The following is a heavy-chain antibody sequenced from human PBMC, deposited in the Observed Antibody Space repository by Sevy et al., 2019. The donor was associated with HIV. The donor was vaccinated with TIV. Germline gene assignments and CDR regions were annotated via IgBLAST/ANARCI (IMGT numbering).Heavy chain of an antibody. D-gene: IGHD3-16*01. V-gene: IGHV3-11*01. J-gene: IGHJ6*02. CDR3: ASSLLVDGRWGPPYGMDV. CDR2: ITSNGNTI. Sequence: GGSLRLSCAASGFIFSDRYMNWIRQAPGKGLEWIAYITSNGNTIYYADSVKGRFTISRDNDKNSLFLQMNSLRAEDTAVYYCASSLLVDGRWGPPYGMDVWGQGTTVTVSS. CDR1: GFIFSDRY.